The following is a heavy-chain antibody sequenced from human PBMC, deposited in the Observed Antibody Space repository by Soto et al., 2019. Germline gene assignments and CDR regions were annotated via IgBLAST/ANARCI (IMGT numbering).Heavy chain of an antibody. CDR1: GFTVSSNY. D-gene: IGHD2-2*01. Sequence: TGGSLRLSCAASGFTVSSNYMSWVRQAPGKGLEWVSVIYSGGSTYYADSVRGRFTISRDNSKNTLYLQMNSLGAEDTAVYYCARGDCSSTSCYHLDYWGQGTLVTVSS. J-gene: IGHJ4*02. CDR3: ARGDCSSTSCYHLDY. CDR2: IYSGGST. V-gene: IGHV3-53*01.